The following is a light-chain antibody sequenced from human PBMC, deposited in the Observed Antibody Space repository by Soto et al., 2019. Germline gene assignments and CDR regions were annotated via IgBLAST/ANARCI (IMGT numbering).Light chain of an antibody. V-gene: IGKV3-20*01. CDR2: GAS. CDR1: QSVSRNY. Sequence: EIVLTQSPGTLSLSPGERATLSCRASQSVSRNYLAWYQQKPGQAPRLLIYGASSRATGIPDRFSGSGSGTDFTLTISRLEPEDFVVYYCQQYGSSPITFGQGTRLEIK. CDR3: QQYGSSPIT. J-gene: IGKJ5*01.